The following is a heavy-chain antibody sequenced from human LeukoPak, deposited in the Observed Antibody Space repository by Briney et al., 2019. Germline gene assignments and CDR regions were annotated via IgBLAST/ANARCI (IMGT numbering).Heavy chain of an antibody. CDR1: GGSIGTYY. D-gene: IGHD3-10*01. J-gene: IGHJ4*02. CDR2: IYYIGRT. CDR3: ARHGGTDSYGSGSLTTFDY. Sequence: SETLSLTCNVAGGSIGTYYWSWIRQPPGKGLEWIGYIYYIGRTNYNRSLRSRVTISLDMSKNQFSLKLSSVTAADTAVYYCARHGGTDSYGSGSLTTFDYWGQGTLVTVSS. V-gene: IGHV4-59*08.